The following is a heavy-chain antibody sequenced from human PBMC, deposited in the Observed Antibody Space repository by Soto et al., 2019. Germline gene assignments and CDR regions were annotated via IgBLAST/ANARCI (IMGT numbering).Heavy chain of an antibody. Sequence: QVQLAQSGAEERKPGASVKVSCEATGYTFTAYAMQWVRQAPGQRLEWMGWIKPANGNTKYSQKFQGRLTITIDTSANTMYMELSSLTSEDTAMYYCTRSAISPYGGLIGPFDYWGQGNLVTVSS. J-gene: IGHJ4*02. V-gene: IGHV1-3*05. CDR1: GYTFTAYA. CDR3: TRSAISPYGGLIGPFDY. CDR2: IKPANGNT. D-gene: IGHD3-16*02.